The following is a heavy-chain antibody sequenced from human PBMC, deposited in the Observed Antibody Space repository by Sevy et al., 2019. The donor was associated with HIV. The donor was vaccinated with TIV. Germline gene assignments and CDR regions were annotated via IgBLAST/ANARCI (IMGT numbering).Heavy chain of an antibody. D-gene: IGHD6-13*01. CDR3: AREAPGIAAAGTGDY. Sequence: GGSLRLSCAASGFTFSSYWMHWVRQAPGKGLVWVSRINSDGSSTSYADSVKGRFTSSRDNAKNTLYLQMNSLRAEDTAVYYCAREAPGIAAAGTGDYWGQGTLVTVSS. CDR2: INSDGSST. V-gene: IGHV3-74*01. CDR1: GFTFSSYW. J-gene: IGHJ4*02.